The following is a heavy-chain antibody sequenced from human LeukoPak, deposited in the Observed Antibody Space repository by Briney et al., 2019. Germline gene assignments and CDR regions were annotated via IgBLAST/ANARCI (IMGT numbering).Heavy chain of an antibody. CDR3: ARHSVPAAPLIDY. CDR1: GGSISSYY. Sequence: PSETLSLTCTVSGGSISSYYWSWIRQPPGKGLEWIGYIYYSGSTNCNPSLKSRVTISVDTSKNQFSLKLSSVTAADTAVYYCARHSVPAAPLIDYWGQGTLVTVSS. V-gene: IGHV4-59*08. CDR2: IYYSGST. D-gene: IGHD2-2*01. J-gene: IGHJ4*02.